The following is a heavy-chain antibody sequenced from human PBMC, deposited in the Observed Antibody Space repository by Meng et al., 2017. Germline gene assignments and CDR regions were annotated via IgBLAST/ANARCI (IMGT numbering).Heavy chain of an antibody. CDR1: GFTFSSYA. CDR2: ISGSGGST. D-gene: IGHD4-17*01. CDR3: AKGSDYGDYDYYYGMDV. Sequence: GGSLRLSCAASGFTFSSYAMSWVRQAPGKGLEWVSAISGSGGSTYYADSVKGRFTTSRDNSKNTLYLQMNSLRAEDTAVYYCAKGSDYGDYDYYYGMDVWGQGTTVTGSS. V-gene: IGHV3-23*01. J-gene: IGHJ6*02.